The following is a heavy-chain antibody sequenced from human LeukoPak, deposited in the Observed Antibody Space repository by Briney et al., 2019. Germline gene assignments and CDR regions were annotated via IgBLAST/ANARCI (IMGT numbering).Heavy chain of an antibody. D-gene: IGHD2-15*01. V-gene: IGHV4-39*01. CDR2: IYYSGST. CDR1: GGSISRNSYY. J-gene: IGHJ2*01. CDR3: ARHVAYCSGGTCYSTWYFDL. Sequence: SETLSLTCTVSGGSISRNSYYWGWIRQPPGKGLEWIGSIYYSGSTYYNPSLKSRVTISVDTSKKQFSLNLSSVTAADTAVYFCARHVAYCSGGTCYSTWYFDLWGRGSLVTVSS.